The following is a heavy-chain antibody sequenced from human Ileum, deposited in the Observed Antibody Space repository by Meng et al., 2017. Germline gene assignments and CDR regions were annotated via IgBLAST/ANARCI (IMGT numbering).Heavy chain of an antibody. J-gene: IGHJ4*02. CDR1: GGTFSSYA. V-gene: IGHV1-69*05. CDR3: ARVVADSGSYYYFDY. D-gene: IGHD1-26*01. CDR2: IIPIFGTA. Sequence: SVKVSCKASGGTFSSYAISWVRQAPGQGLEWMGGIIPIFGTANYAQKFQGRVTITTDESTSTAYMELSSLRSEDTAVYYCARVVADSGSYYYFDYWGQGTLVTVSS.